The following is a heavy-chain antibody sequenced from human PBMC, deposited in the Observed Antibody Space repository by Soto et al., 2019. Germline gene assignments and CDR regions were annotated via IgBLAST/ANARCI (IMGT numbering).Heavy chain of an antibody. CDR2: IGGSGRTT. D-gene: IGHD3-22*01. V-gene: IGHV3-23*01. Sequence: GGSLRLSCSASAFTFNNYAMSCVRQAPGKGLEWVSGIGGSGRTTYYADSVKGRFTISRDNSNNTLFLQMNSLRAEDKAVYYCAKSRYSDSSGDFYDYWGQVTLVTVSS. CDR1: AFTFNNYA. J-gene: IGHJ4*02. CDR3: AKSRYSDSSGDFYDY.